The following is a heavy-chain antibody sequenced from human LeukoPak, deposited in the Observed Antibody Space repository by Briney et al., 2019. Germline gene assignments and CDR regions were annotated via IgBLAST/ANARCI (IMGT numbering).Heavy chain of an antibody. CDR2: ISSSGSTI. D-gene: IGHD6-13*01. Sequence: GGSLRLSCAASGFTFSRYEMNWVRQAPGKGLEWVSYISSSGSTIYYADSVKGRSTISRDNAKNSLYLQMNSLRAEDTAVYYCAKDAAGPEYWGQGTLVTVSS. CDR1: GFTFSRYE. J-gene: IGHJ4*02. CDR3: AKDAAGPEY. V-gene: IGHV3-48*03.